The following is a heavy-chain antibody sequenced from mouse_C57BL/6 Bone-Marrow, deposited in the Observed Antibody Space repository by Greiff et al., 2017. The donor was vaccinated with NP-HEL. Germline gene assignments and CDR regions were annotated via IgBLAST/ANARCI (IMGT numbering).Heavy chain of an antibody. CDR1: GYAFSSSW. Sequence: VQLQESGPELVKPGASVKISCKASGYAFSSSWMNWVKQRPGKGLEWIGRIYPGDGDTNYNGKFKGKATLTADKSSTAYMQLSSLTSEDSAVYFCARSVYYYGSSYWYFDVWGTGTTVTVSS. CDR3: ARSVYYYGSSYWYFDV. J-gene: IGHJ1*03. CDR2: IYPGDGDT. V-gene: IGHV1-82*01. D-gene: IGHD1-1*01.